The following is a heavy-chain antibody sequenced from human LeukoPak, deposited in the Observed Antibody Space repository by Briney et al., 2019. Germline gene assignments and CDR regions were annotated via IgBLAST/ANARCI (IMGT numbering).Heavy chain of an antibody. D-gene: IGHD4-17*01. V-gene: IGHV5-51*01. CDR2: IYPGDSDT. CDR3: ARLGNTVTTGDEIDWFDP. Sequence: GESLKISCKGSGYSFTSYWIGWVRQMPGKGLEWMGIIYPGDSDTRYSPSFQGQVTISADKSISTAYLQWSSLKASDTAMYYCARLGNTVTTGDEIDWFDPWGQGTLVTVSS. CDR1: GYSFTSYW. J-gene: IGHJ5*02.